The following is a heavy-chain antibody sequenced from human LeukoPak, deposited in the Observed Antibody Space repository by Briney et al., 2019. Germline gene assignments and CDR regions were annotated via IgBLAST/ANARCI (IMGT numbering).Heavy chain of an antibody. Sequence: GGSLRLSCAASGFTFTNYAMGWVRQTPGKGLEWVSSYADCVKGRFTISRDNSKNTVYLQVTSLRVEATALYYCAEARCVYFDSIHWADYWRQGTLVTVSS. CDR3: AEARCVYFDSIHWADY. V-gene: IGHV3-23*01. CDR1: GFTFTNYA. D-gene: IGHD2/OR15-2a*01. J-gene: IGHJ4*02.